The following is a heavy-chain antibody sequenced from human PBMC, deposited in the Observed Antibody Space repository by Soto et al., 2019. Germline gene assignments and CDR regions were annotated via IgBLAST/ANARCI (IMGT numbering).Heavy chain of an antibody. Sequence: RRRSCSASGFTFNNYWMSWVRRAPGKGLEWVANINQDGSEKNYVDSVKGRLTISRDNTKNSIYLQMNSLRAEDTAVYYCARDWVAKYWGQGALVTVSS. J-gene: IGHJ4*02. CDR3: ARDWVAKY. V-gene: IGHV3-7*03. D-gene: IGHD3-16*01. CDR2: INQDGSEK. CDR1: GFTFNNYW.